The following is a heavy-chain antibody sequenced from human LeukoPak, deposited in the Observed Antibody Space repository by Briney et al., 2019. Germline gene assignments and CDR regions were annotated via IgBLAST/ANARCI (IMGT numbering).Heavy chain of an antibody. CDR3: ARVQEQWLVRTPFDY. Sequence: ASVKVSCKASGYTFTSYGISWVRQAPGQGLEWMGWINPNSGGTNYAQKFQGRVTMTRDTSISTAYMELSRLRSDDTAVYYCARVQEQWLVRTPFDYWGQGTLVTVSS. J-gene: IGHJ4*02. CDR2: INPNSGGT. CDR1: GYTFTSYG. V-gene: IGHV1-2*02. D-gene: IGHD6-19*01.